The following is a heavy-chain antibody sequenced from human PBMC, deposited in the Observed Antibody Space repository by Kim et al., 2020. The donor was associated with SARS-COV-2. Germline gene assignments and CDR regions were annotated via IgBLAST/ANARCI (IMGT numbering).Heavy chain of an antibody. Sequence: SETLSLTCTVSCGSISSSSYYWGWIRQPPGKGLEWIGCISYSGSTYYNPSLRSRVTISLDTSKNQLSLKLCSLTAADRDVEEWAQDCSRTISPVYGLDV. CDR3: AQDCSRTISPVYGLDV. V-gene: IGHV4-39*07. CDR2: ISYSGST. J-gene: IGHJ6*01. D-gene: IGHD2-2*01. CDR1: CGSISSSSYY.